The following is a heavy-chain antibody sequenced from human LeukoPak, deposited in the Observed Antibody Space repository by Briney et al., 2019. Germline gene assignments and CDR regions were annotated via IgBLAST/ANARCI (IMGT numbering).Heavy chain of an antibody. CDR2: IRYDGSNK. Sequence: GGSLRLSCAASAFTFSSYGMHWVRQAPGKGLEWVAFIRYDGSNKYYADSVKGRFTISRDNSKNTLYLQMNSLRAEDTAVYYCALGFGEITNFDYWGQGTLVTVSS. CDR1: AFTFSSYG. CDR3: ALGFGEITNFDY. V-gene: IGHV3-30*02. D-gene: IGHD3-10*01. J-gene: IGHJ4*02.